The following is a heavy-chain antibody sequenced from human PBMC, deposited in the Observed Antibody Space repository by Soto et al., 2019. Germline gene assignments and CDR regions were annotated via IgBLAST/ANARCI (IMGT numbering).Heavy chain of an antibody. CDR3: TRSPIRITSISWYYMDG. CDR2: ISPTGRTI. CDR1: GFTFSNYY. J-gene: IGHJ6*03. D-gene: IGHD1-20*01. V-gene: IGHV3-11*01. Sequence: QVQLVESGGGLVKPGGSLRLSCVASGFTFSNYYITWLRQAPGEGLEWLSYISPTGRTISYADSVKGRFTISRHNTENTLSLQMNNLRVEVTGVYYCTRSPIRITSISWYYMDGWSKGTTVTVSS.